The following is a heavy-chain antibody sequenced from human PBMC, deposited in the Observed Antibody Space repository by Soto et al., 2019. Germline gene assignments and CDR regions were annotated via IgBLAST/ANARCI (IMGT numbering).Heavy chain of an antibody. V-gene: IGHV4-39*01. D-gene: IGHD2-8*01. CDR1: GGSISSSSYY. CDR3: ARHGYCTNGVCYFDY. CDR2: IYYSGST. J-gene: IGHJ4*02. Sequence: SETLSLTCTVSGGSISSSSYYWGWIRQPPGKGLEWIGSIYYSGSTYYNPSLKSRVTISVDTSKNQFSLKLSSVTAADTAVYYCARHGYCTNGVCYFDYWGQGTLVTVSS.